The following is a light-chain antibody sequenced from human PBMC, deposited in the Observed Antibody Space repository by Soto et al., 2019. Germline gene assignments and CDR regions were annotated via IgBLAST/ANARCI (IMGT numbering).Light chain of an antibody. CDR2: GAS. J-gene: IGKJ2*01. CDR1: QSISGIY. Sequence: VLTQSPGTLSLSPGERATISCRASQSISGIYLAWYQHRPGQPPRLLIYGASSRATGIPHRFSGSGSGTDFTLTISGLEPEDCRVYYCQQFGGSPPYTFGQGTRLEIK. V-gene: IGKV3-20*01. CDR3: QQFGGSPPYT.